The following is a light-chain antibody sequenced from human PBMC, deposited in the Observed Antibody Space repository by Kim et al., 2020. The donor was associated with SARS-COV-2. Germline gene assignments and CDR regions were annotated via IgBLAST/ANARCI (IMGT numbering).Light chain of an antibody. CDR3: SSYTDSTTWV. CDR2: GVS. CDR1: GSDVGNYNR. V-gene: IGLV2-18*02. Sequence: GQSVTISCTGTGSDVGNYNRVSWYQQPPGTAPKLMIYGVSNRPSGVPDRFSGSKSGNTASLTISGLQAEDEADYYCSSYTDSTTWVFGGGTKVTVL. J-gene: IGLJ3*02.